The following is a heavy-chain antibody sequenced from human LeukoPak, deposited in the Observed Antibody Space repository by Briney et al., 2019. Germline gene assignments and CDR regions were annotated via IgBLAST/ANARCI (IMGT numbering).Heavy chain of an antibody. V-gene: IGHV3-48*04. CDR3: ARDADSLMDV. CDR2: ISSSGSTI. J-gene: IGHJ6*03. Sequence: GGSLRLSCAASGFTFSSYGMHWVRQAPGKGLEWVSYISSSGSTIYYADSVKGRFTISRDNAKNSLYLQMNSLRAEDTAVYYCARDADSLMDVWGKGTTVTVSS. CDR1: GFTFSSYG. D-gene: IGHD5-18*01.